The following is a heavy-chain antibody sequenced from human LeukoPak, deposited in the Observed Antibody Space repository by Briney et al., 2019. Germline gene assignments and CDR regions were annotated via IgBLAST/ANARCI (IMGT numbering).Heavy chain of an antibody. V-gene: IGHV1-18*01. CDR1: GYTFTSYG. Sequence: GASVKVSCKASGYTFTSYGISWVRQAPGQGLEWMGWISAYNGNTNYAQKLQGRVTMTTDTSTSTAYMELRSLRSDDTAVYYCARVDVAGHYYYYYYMDVWGEGTTVTVSS. CDR2: ISAYNGNT. D-gene: IGHD6-19*01. CDR3: ARVDVAGHYYYYYYMDV. J-gene: IGHJ6*03.